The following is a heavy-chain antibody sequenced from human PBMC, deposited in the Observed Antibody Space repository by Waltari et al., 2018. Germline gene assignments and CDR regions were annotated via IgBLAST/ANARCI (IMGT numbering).Heavy chain of an antibody. Sequence: QVQLVQSGAEVKPGSSVKVSCKASGGTFSSYAISWVRQAPGQGLEWMGWINPNSGGTNYAQKFQGRVTMTRDTSISTAYMELSRLRSDDTAVYYCARSDHSDGEWLVLFHNPINWFDPWGQGTLVTVSS. CDR3: ARSDHSDGEWLVLFHNPINWFDP. CDR1: GGTFSSYA. D-gene: IGHD6-19*01. CDR2: INPNSGGT. V-gene: IGHV1-2*02. J-gene: IGHJ5*02.